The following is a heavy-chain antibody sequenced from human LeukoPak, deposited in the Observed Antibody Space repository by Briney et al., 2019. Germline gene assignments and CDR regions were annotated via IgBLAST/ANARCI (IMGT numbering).Heavy chain of an antibody. Sequence: SETLSLTCTVSGASISSSYWSWIRQPPGKGLEWIGHIFYSGSTLYNPTLQSRVTISVDTSKNQFSLKLTSVTAADTAVYYCASGPYPAAGTDHQFDYWGQGTLVTVSS. D-gene: IGHD6-13*01. J-gene: IGHJ4*02. V-gene: IGHV4-59*01. CDR3: ASGPYPAAGTDHQFDY. CDR2: IFYSGST. CDR1: GASISSSY.